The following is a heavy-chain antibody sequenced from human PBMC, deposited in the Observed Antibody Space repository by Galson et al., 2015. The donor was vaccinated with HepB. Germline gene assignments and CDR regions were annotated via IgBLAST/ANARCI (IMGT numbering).Heavy chain of an antibody. D-gene: IGHD5-24*01. Sequence: SLRLSCAASGFTFRSYAMNWVRQAPGKGLEWVSSISSSGGSTYHADSVKGRFTISRDNAKNSLYLQMNSLRAEDTAVYYCMREVEEAFASWGQGTMVTVSS. CDR2: ISSSGGST. CDR1: GFTFRSYA. CDR3: MREVEEAFAS. V-gene: IGHV3-21*06. J-gene: IGHJ3*02.